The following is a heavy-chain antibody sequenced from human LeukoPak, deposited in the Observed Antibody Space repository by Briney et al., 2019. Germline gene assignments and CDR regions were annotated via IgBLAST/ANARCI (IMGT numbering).Heavy chain of an antibody. CDR2: IKQDGSET. CDR1: GFTFSTYW. V-gene: IGHV3-7*01. Sequence: GGSLRLSCATSGFTFSTYWMSWVRQAPGKGMEWVANIKQDGSETYYADSVKGRFTIFRDNAKNSLYLQMDSLRVEDTAVYYCANGDGFDYWGQGTLVIVSS. CDR3: ANGDGFDY. J-gene: IGHJ4*02. D-gene: IGHD5-24*01.